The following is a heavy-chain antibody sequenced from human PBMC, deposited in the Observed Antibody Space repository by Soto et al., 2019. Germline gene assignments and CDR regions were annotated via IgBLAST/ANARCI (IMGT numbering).Heavy chain of an antibody. V-gene: IGHV1-18*04. CDR2: VSAYNSNT. CDR3: ARERQWEPLLY. CDR1: GYTFTNYG. J-gene: IGHJ4*02. D-gene: IGHD1-26*01. Sequence: QVRLVQSGLEVKKPGASVRLSCKTSGYTFTNYGVTWVRQAPGQGLEWMGWVSAYNSNTNYAQKFEDRVIMTTDTSTSTAYLELRNLKSDDTDVYYCARERQWEPLLYWGEGTLVTVS.